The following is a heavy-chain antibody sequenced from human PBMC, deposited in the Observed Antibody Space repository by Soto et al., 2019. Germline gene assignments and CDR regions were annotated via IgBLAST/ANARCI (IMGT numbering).Heavy chain of an antibody. CDR3: ARGGHGYCSSTSCFLGYCSGGSCYDYYGMDV. CDR2: IIPIFGTA. J-gene: IGHJ6*02. D-gene: IGHD2-15*01. CDR1: GGTFSSYA. Sequence: SVKVSCKASGGTFSSYAISWVLQAPGQGLEWMGGIIPIFGTANYAQKFQGRVTITADESTSTAYMELSSLRSEDTAVYYCARGGHGYCSSTSCFLGYCSGGSCYDYYGMDVWGQGTTVTVSS. V-gene: IGHV1-69*13.